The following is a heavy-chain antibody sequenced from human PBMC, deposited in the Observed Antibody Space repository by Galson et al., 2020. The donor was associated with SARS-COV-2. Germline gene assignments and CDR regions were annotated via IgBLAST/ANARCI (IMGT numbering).Heavy chain of an antibody. CDR3: ARDLVGAYSPFDY. D-gene: IGHD1-26*01. V-gene: IGHV3-30-3*01. CDR2: ISYDGSYK. Sequence: LSLTCAASGFTFSRYAMHWVRQAPGKGLEWVAVISYDGSYKYYADSVKGRFTISRDNSKNTLYLQMNSLRAEDTAVYYCARDLVGAYSPFDYWGQGTLVTVSS. CDR1: GFTFSRYA. J-gene: IGHJ4*02.